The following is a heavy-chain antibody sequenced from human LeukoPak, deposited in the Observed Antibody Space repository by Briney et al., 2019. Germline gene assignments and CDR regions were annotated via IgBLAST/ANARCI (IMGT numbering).Heavy chain of an antibody. V-gene: IGHV3-21*01. CDR2: ISSSSSYI. CDR3: ARETTYYYDSSGYGPLDY. CDR1: GFTFSSYS. Sequence: GGSLRLSCAASGFTFSSYSMNWVRQAPGKGLEWVSSISSSSSYIYYVDSVKGRFTISRDNAKNSLYLQMNSLRAEDTAVYYCARETTYYYDSSGYGPLDYWGQGTLVTVSS. J-gene: IGHJ4*02. D-gene: IGHD3-22*01.